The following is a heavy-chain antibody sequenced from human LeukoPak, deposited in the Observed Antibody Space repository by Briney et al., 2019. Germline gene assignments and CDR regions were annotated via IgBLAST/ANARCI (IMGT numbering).Heavy chain of an antibody. CDR3: ARGSFGVFDY. CDR2: MNSDGSHI. J-gene: IGHJ4*02. V-gene: IGHV3-48*02. D-gene: IGHD3-10*01. CDR1: GFTFTDYS. Sequence: GGSLRLSCAASGFTFTDYSMNWVRQAPGKGLEWVSSMNSDGSHIYHAGSVEGRFTIPRDNARNSLYLQMNGLRDEDTAVYYCARGSFGVFDYWGQGILVTVSP.